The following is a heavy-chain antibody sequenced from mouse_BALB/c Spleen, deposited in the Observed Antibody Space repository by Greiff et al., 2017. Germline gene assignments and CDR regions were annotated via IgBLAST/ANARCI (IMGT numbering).Heavy chain of an antibody. CDR2: IRSKSNNYAT. V-gene: IGHV10-1*02. D-gene: IGHD3-2*01. Sequence: DVMLVESGGGLVQPKGSLKLSCAASGFTFNTYAMNWVRQAPGKGLEWVARIRSKSNNYATYYADSVKDRFTISRDDSQSMLYLQMNNLKTEDTAMYYCVRHGQLGLQSYAMDYWGQGTSVTVSS. J-gene: IGHJ4*01. CDR1: GFTFNTYA. CDR3: VRHGQLGLQSYAMDY.